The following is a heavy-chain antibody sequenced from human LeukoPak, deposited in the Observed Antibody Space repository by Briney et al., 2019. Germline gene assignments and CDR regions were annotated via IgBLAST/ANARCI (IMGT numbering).Heavy chain of an antibody. J-gene: IGHJ4*02. V-gene: IGHV3-21*01. CDR2: ISSSSSYI. CDR1: GFTFSSYS. CDR3: ARGVELWLDY. D-gene: IGHD5-18*01. Sequence: GGSLRLSCAASGFTFSSYSMNWVRQAPGKGLDWVSSISSSSSYIYYADSVKGRFIISRDNAKKSLYLQMNRLRAEDTAVYYCARGVELWLDYWGQGTLVTVSS.